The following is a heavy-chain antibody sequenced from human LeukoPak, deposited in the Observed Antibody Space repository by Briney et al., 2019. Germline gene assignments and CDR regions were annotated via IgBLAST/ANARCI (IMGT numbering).Heavy chain of an antibody. D-gene: IGHD2-2*02. CDR3: VKEWYCSSTSCYIMDV. CDR1: GFTFSSYA. J-gene: IGHJ6*04. V-gene: IGHV3-64D*06. CDR2: ISGNGGST. Sequence: GGSLRLSCSASGFTFSSYAMHWVRQAPGKGLEYVSAISGNGGSTYYADSVKGRFTISRDNSKNTLYLQMSSLRAEDTAVYYCVKEWYCSSTSCYIMDVWGKGTTVTVSS.